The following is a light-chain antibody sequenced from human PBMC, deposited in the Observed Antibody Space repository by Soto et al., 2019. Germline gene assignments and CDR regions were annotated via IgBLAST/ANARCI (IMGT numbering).Light chain of an antibody. J-gene: IGLJ1*01. V-gene: IGLV2-14*01. CDR1: SSDVGGYNY. CDR2: GVT. Sequence: QSALTQPASVSGSPGQSITISCTGTSSDVGGYNYVSWYQQRPGKAPKLMIYGVTNRPSGVSSRFSGSTSGNTASLTISGRQAEDEAAYFCNSYTSSSTFVFGTGTKLTVL. CDR3: NSYTSSSTFV.